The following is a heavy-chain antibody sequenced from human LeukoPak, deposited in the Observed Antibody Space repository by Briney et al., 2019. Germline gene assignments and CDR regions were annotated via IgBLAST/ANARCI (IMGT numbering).Heavy chain of an antibody. CDR3: AREYRVVAASGWFDP. CDR2: INPNSGGT. Sequence: ASVKVSCKASGYTFTGYYMHWLRQAPGQGLEWMGWINPNSGGTNYAQKFQGRVTMTRDTSISTAYMELSRLRSDDTAVYYCAREYRVVAASGWFDPWGQGTLVTVSS. CDR1: GYTFTGYY. V-gene: IGHV1-2*02. J-gene: IGHJ5*02. D-gene: IGHD2-15*01.